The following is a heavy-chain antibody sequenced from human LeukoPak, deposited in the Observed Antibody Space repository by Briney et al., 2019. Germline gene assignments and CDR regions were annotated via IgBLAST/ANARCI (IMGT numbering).Heavy chain of an antibody. V-gene: IGHV3-48*03. D-gene: IGHD3-22*01. Sequence: PGGSLRLSCAASGFTFSSYEMNGVRQAPGKGLEWVSYISSSGSTIYYADSVKGRFTISRDNAKNSLYLQMNSLRAEDTAVYYCARPYYYDSSGSPMRYWGQGTLVTVSS. CDR2: ISSSGSTI. J-gene: IGHJ4*02. CDR1: GFTFSSYE. CDR3: ARPYYYDSSGSPMRY.